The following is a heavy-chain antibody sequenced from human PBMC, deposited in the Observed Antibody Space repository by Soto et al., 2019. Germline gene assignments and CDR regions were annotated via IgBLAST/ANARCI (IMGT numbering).Heavy chain of an antibody. D-gene: IGHD6-13*01. CDR3: ATYSSSWPNWFDP. CDR1: GGSIISGDYY. J-gene: IGHJ5*02. CDR2: IYYSGST. V-gene: IGHV4-30-4*01. Sequence: QVQLQESGPGLVKPSQTLSLTCTVSGGSIISGDYYWSWIRQPPGKGLEWIGYIYYSGSTYYNPSLKSRVTISVDTSKNQFSLKLSSVTAADTAVYYCATYSSSWPNWFDPWGQGTLVTVSS.